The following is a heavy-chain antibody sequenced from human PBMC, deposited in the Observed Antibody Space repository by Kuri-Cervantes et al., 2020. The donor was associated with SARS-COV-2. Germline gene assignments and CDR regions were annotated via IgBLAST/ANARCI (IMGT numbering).Heavy chain of an antibody. CDR2: ISSSSSYI. D-gene: IGHD3-22*01. CDR1: GFTVSSNY. Sequence: GGSLRLSCAASGFTVSSNYMSWVRQAPGKGLEWVSSISSSSSYIYYADSVKGRFTISRDNSKNTLYLQMNSLRAEDTAVYYCARAMYYYDSSGYYRDYYFDYWGQGTTVTVSS. J-gene: IGHJ4*03. V-gene: IGHV3-21*04. CDR3: ARAMYYYDSSGYYRDYYFDY.